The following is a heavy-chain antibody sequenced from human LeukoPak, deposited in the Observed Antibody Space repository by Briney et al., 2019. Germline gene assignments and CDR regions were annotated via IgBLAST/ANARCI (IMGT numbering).Heavy chain of an antibody. D-gene: IGHD3-3*01. J-gene: IGHJ4*02. CDR1: GLTFSNYW. CDR3: ARGVVYPAWSGPHWSDY. Sequence: GGSLRLSCAASGLTFSNYWMDWVRQAPGKGLEWVANIKQDGSEKNYVDSVKGRFIISRDNAKNSLYLQMNTLRADDTAVYYCARGVVYPAWSGPHWSDYWGQGALVTVSS. V-gene: IGHV3-7*03. CDR2: IKQDGSEK.